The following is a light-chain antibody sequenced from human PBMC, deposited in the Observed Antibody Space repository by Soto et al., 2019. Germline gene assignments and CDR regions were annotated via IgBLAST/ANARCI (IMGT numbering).Light chain of an antibody. CDR3: CSYAATFSV. CDR1: SSDVGRYKR. J-gene: IGLJ3*02. V-gene: IGLV2-18*02. Sequence: QSALTQPPSVSGSPGQSVTISCTGTSSDVGRYKRVSWYQRSPGTAPKLLIYEVTHRPAGVPDRFSGSQSGSTASLTISGLRTEDEADYFCCSYAATFSVFGGGTKVTVL. CDR2: EVT.